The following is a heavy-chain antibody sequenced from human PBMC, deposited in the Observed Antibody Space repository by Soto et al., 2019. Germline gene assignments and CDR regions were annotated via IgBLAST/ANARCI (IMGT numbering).Heavy chain of an antibody. Sequence: GRSLSLACPVSGFSLSHAWINWVSQAQGEGLEWVGRVKSKNAGGTTDFAAPVKGRFAISRDDSNNIVYLEMNSFQTEDTAIYYCTTDSYITRRIVLFDYWGHGTLVTVSS. V-gene: IGHV3-15*07. D-gene: IGHD3-10*01. CDR3: TTDSYITRRIVLFDY. CDR2: VKSKNAGGTT. J-gene: IGHJ4*03. CDR1: GFSLSHAW.